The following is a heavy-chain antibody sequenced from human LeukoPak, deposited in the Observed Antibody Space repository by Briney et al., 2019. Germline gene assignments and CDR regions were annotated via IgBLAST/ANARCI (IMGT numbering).Heavy chain of an antibody. CDR1: GFTFSSYA. CDR3: AKDGGYYYDSSGYYYLGAFDI. CDR2: ISGSGGST. J-gene: IGHJ3*02. V-gene: IGHV3-23*01. D-gene: IGHD3-22*01. Sequence: GGSLRLSCAAPGFTFSSYAMSWVRQAPGKGLEWVSAISGSGGSTYYAHSVKGRFTISRDNSKNTLYLQMSSLRAEDTAVYYCAKDGGYYYDSSGYYYLGAFDIWGQGTMVTVSS.